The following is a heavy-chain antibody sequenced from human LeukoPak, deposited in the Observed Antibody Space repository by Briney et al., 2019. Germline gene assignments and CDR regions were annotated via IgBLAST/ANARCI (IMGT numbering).Heavy chain of an antibody. CDR1: GFIFSQFW. V-gene: IGHV3-74*01. D-gene: IGHD6-6*01. Sequence: PGGSLRLSCAGSGFIFSQFWMQWVRQVPGKGLVWLSRINGDGSTTNYVDSVKGRFTISRDNAKNTLYLQMNSLRTEDTAVYYCARDGLPAARDIWGQGTMVTVSS. CDR2: INGDGSTT. CDR3: ARDGLPAARDI. J-gene: IGHJ3*02.